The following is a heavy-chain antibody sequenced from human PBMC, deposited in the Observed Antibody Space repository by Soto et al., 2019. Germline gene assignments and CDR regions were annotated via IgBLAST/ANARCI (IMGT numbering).Heavy chain of an antibody. CDR1: GFTFANFG. V-gene: IGHV3-64*02. CDR2: FSSSGRRT. CDR3: ARARAASDFDF. D-gene: IGHD6-25*01. J-gene: IGHJ4*02. Sequence: PGGSLRLSCGTSGFTFANFGMGGVRQAPGKGLYWVSGFSSSGRRTYYADSVKGRFTISRDNSKNTLYLQMGSLRTEDMAVYYCARARAASDFDFWGQGALVTVSS.